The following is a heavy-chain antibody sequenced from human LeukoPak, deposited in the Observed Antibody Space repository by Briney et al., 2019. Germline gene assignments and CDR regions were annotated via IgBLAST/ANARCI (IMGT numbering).Heavy chain of an antibody. CDR1: GGTFGGDA. V-gene: IGHV1-69*01. CDR3: ARASTERSWVTPTGY. Sequence: ASVKVSCKASGGTFGGDAISWVRQAPGQGLEWLGGMIPLFGTPTYAQNFQGRVTITADGSTSTAYMELSSLRLDDTAIYYCARASTERSWVTPTGYWGQGTLVTVSS. J-gene: IGHJ4*02. D-gene: IGHD2-21*02. CDR2: MIPLFGTP.